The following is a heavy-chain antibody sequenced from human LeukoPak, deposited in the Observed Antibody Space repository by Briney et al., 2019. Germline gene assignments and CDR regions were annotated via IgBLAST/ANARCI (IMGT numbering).Heavy chain of an antibody. V-gene: IGHV3-74*01. Sequence: GGSLRLSCAASGFTFSIYWMHWARQVPGKGLVWVSHINSDVSGPSYADSVKGRFTISRDNAKNTLYLQMTSLRAEDTAVYYCARAGVGGAFDIWGQGKMVTVSS. J-gene: IGHJ3*02. CDR2: INSDVSGP. D-gene: IGHD3-16*01. CDR3: ARAGVGGAFDI. CDR1: GFTFSIYW.